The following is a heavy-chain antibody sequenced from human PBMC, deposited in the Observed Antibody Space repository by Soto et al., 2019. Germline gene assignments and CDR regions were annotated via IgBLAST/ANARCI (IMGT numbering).Heavy chain of an antibody. CDR3: ARAIAARPGEYYYYYGMDV. CDR1: GGSISSYY. Sequence: PSETLSLTCTVSGGSISSYYWSWIRQPPGKGLEWIGYIYYSGSTNYNPSLKSRVTISVDASKNQFSLKLSSVTAADTAVYYCARAIAARPGEYYYYYGMDVWGQGTTVTDSS. J-gene: IGHJ6*02. D-gene: IGHD6-6*01. CDR2: IYYSGST. V-gene: IGHV4-59*01.